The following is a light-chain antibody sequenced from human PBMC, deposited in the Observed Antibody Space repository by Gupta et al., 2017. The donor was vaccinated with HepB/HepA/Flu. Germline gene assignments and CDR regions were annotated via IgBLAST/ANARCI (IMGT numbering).Light chain of an antibody. Sequence: QSARTQPASVPGSPGQSITISCTRASSDVGNYNRVSWYQQHPGKAPKLIMFVDSRRPSGVSDRVGCSESGNPASPTLTVLQAEDEAEDDYCLYGGSTTDVLFGGGTKLTVL. CDR2: VDS. CDR3: CLYGGSTTDVL. CDR1: SSDVGNYNR. V-gene: IGLV2-23*01. J-gene: IGLJ3*02.